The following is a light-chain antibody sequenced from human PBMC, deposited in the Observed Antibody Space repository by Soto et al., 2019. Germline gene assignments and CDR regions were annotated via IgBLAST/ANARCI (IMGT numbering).Light chain of an antibody. CDR3: LRGTHWPWT. CDR2: EVS. J-gene: IGKJ1*01. CDR1: QSLIHSDGSTY. V-gene: IGKV2-30*02. Sequence: DVVMTQSPLSLPVTLGQPASISCTSSQSLIHSDGSTYLSWFQQRPGQSPRRVIYEVSDRDSGVPDRFSGSRSGTDFTLKFSRVEPADVGGYFCLRGTHWPWTFGQGNEVVIK.